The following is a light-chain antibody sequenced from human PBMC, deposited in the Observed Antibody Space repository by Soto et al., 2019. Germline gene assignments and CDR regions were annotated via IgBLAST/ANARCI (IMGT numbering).Light chain of an antibody. CDR1: HNIGTS. Sequence: EIVLTQSPATLALSPGARATLSCSAGHNIGTSLVWSQQKPGQSPRLLIYDASHRATGVPARFSGSGSGTDFTLTISSLEPEDFAVYYCQQRSFWPITFGQGTRLEIK. J-gene: IGKJ5*01. V-gene: IGKV3-11*01. CDR2: DAS. CDR3: QQRSFWPIT.